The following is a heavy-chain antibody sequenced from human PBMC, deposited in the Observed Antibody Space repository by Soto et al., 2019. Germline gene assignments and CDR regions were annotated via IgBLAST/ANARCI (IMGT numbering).Heavy chain of an antibody. CDR1: GFTFSSYG. CDR2: IWYDGSNK. D-gene: IGHD3-10*01. CDR3: ARDIIRGVNWFDP. V-gene: IGHV3-33*01. Sequence: GGSLRLSCAASGFTFSSYGMHWVRQAPGKGLEWVAVIWYDGSNKYYADSVKGRFTISRDNSKNTLYLQMNSLRAEDTAVYYCARDIIRGVNWFDPWGQGTLVTVSS. J-gene: IGHJ5*02.